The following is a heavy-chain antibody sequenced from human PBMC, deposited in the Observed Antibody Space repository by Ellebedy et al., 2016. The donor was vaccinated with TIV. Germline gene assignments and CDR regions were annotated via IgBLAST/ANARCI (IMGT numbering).Heavy chain of an antibody. CDR2: ISNTGNT. Sequence: MPGGSLRLSCTVSGASISSYFWSWIRQPPGKGLEWIGYISNTGNTNYNPSLKSRVSISLDTSRSQFSLSLTSVTAADTAVYFCARDYMWWGQGTLVTVSS. D-gene: IGHD2-21*01. J-gene: IGHJ4*02. V-gene: IGHV4-59*01. CDR3: ARDYMW. CDR1: GASISSYF.